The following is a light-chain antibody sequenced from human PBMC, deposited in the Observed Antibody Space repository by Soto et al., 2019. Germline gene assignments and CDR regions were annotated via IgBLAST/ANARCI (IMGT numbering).Light chain of an antibody. CDR1: SSDVGSYNL. CDR3: CSYAGSSTYV. J-gene: IGLJ1*01. V-gene: IGLV2-23*01. CDR2: EGS. Sequence: QSALTQPASVSGSHGQSITISRTGTSSDVGSYNLVSWYQQHPGKAPKLMIYEGSKRPSGVSNRFSGSKSGNTASLTISGLQAEDEADYYCCSYAGSSTYVFGTGTKSPS.